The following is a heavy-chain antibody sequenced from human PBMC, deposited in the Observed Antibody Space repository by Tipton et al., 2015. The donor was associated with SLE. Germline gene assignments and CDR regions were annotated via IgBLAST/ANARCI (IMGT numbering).Heavy chain of an antibody. CDR1: GASISDNY. CDR3: ARHRDGACCDAFDI. D-gene: IGHD2-21*02. Sequence: TLSLTCTVSGASISDNYWSWIRQPTGKRLEWIGYIYSTLSTNYNPSLQNRVTISVDTSKNQFSLNLNSVTAADTAVYYCARHRDGACCDAFDIWGQGTMVTVSS. J-gene: IGHJ3*02. V-gene: IGHV4-59*07. CDR2: IYSTLST.